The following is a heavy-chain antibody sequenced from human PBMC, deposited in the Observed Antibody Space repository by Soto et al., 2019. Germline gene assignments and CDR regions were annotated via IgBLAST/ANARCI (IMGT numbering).Heavy chain of an antibody. Sequence: GGSLRLSCAASGFTFSSYAMSWVRQAPGKGLEWVSAISGSGGSTYYADSLKGRFTISRDNSKNTLYLQMNSLRAEDTAVYYCAKYRRQQWLVPEYFDYWGQGTLVTVSS. CDR2: ISGSGGST. D-gene: IGHD6-19*01. J-gene: IGHJ4*02. V-gene: IGHV3-23*01. CDR3: AKYRRQQWLVPEYFDY. CDR1: GFTFSSYA.